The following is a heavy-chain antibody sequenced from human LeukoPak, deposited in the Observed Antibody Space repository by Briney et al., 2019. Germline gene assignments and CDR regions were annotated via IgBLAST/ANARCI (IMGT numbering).Heavy chain of an antibody. D-gene: IGHD2-15*01. Sequence: PGGSLRLSCAASGFTFSNYWMSWARQAPGKGLEWVANIKQDGSEKYYVDSVKGRFTISRDNVKNSLHLQMKSLRAEDTAIYYCARVDGYCSGGSCYRLWFDPWGQGTLVTVSS. CDR3: ARVDGYCSGGSCYRLWFDP. CDR2: IKQDGSEK. V-gene: IGHV3-7*05. J-gene: IGHJ5*02. CDR1: GFTFSNYW.